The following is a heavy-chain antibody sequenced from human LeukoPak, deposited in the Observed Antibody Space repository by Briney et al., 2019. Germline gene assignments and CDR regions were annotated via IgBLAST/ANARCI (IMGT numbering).Heavy chain of an antibody. Sequence: GGSLRLSCEASGFTFSTYAMSWVRHAPGKGLEWVSASNGYDTYYADSVKGRFTISKDNSKNTLYLQMNSLRAEDSAIYYCAKGSSNGRPYYFDFWGPGSLVTVSS. CDR2: SNGYDT. CDR3: AKGSSNGRPYYFDF. CDR1: GFTFSTYA. D-gene: IGHD6-25*01. J-gene: IGHJ4*02. V-gene: IGHV3-23*01.